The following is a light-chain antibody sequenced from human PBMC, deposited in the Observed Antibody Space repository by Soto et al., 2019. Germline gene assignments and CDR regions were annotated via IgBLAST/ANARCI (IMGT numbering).Light chain of an antibody. Sequence: EIVLTQSPGTLSLSPGERATLSCRASQSVSSSYLAWYQQKPGQAPRLIIYDASSRATGIPDRFSGSGSGTDFTLTISRLEPEDFAVYYCQHYGRSPTWTFGQGTTVDIK. J-gene: IGKJ1*01. CDR2: DAS. V-gene: IGKV3-20*01. CDR3: QHYGRSPTWT. CDR1: QSVSSSY.